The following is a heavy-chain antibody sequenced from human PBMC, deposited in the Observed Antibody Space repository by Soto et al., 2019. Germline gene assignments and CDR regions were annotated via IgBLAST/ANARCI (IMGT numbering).Heavy chain of an antibody. J-gene: IGHJ6*02. CDR1: GFTFSSYA. V-gene: IGHV3-23*01. D-gene: IGHD6-13*01. Sequence: GWSLRLSWAASGFTFSSYAMSWVRQAPGKGLEWVSAISGSGGSTYYADSVKGRFTISRDNSKNTLYLQMNSLRAEDTAVYYCTGSWYGDYYYGMDVWGPGTKVTVS. CDR3: TGSWYGDYYYGMDV. CDR2: ISGSGGST.